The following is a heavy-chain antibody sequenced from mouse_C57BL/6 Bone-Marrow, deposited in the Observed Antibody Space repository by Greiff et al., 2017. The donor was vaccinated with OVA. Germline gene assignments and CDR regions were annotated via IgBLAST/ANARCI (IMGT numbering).Heavy chain of an antibody. V-gene: IGHV1-19*01. D-gene: IGHD4-1*01. CDR2: INPYNGGT. Sequence: EVQLQQSGPVLVKPGASVKMSCKASGYTFTDYYMNWVKQSHGKSLEWIGVINPYNGGTSYNQKFKGKATLTVDKSSSTAYMELNSLTSEDSAVYYCARRNWVREDYWGQGTTLTVSS. CDR1: GYTFTDYY. J-gene: IGHJ2*01. CDR3: ARRNWVREDY.